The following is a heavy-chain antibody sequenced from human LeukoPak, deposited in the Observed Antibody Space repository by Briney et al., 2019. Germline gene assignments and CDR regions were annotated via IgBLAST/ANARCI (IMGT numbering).Heavy chain of an antibody. CDR3: ARHPFATPFDH. CDR2: VFYTGDT. V-gene: IGHV4-59*08. Sequence: SETLSLTCAVSGASISSFYWSWIRQPPGKGLEWIGYVFYTGDTNYNPSLKSRVTVSLDTFKSQVSLSLTSVTAADTAVYYCARHPFATPFDHWGRGTLVTVSS. CDR1: GASISSFY. J-gene: IGHJ4*02.